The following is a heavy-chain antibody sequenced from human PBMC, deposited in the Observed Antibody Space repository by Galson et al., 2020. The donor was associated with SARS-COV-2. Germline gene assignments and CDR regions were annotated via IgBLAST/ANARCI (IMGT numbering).Heavy chain of an antibody. V-gene: IGHV4-59*01. CDR1: GGSIRSYN. J-gene: IGHJ4*02. CDR3: ATSYSSGWYAFDY. Sequence: ETSETLSLTCTVPGGSIRSYNWSWIRQSPGKGLEWIGYIYYIGGTNYNPSLKSRVSISVDTSKNQFSLNLTSVTAADTAVYYCATSYSSGWYAFDYWGRGALVTVSS. CDR2: IYYIGGT. D-gene: IGHD6-19*01.